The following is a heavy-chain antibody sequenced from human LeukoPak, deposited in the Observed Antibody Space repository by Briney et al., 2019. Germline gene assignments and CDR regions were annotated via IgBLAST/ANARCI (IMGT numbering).Heavy chain of an antibody. V-gene: IGHV1-69*06. CDR1: VCTFNSYA. CDR2: IIPIFGTA. CDR3: ARDSVGATAADY. D-gene: IGHD1-26*01. Sequence: SVTVSCKASVCTFNSYAISWVRQAPGQGLEWMGRIIPIFGTANYAQKVQGRVTITADKSTSTSYMKLISLRSEASVVYYGARDSVGATAADYWGQGTLVTVSS. J-gene: IGHJ4*02.